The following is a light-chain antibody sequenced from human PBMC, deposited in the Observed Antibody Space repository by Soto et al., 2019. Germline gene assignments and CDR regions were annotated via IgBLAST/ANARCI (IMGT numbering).Light chain of an antibody. V-gene: IGKV3-20*01. CDR2: GAS. CDR3: QHYDNSPPSVT. J-gene: IGKJ3*01. Sequence: DIVLTQSPGTLSLSPGERATPSCRASQTVLNNYLTWYQQKPGQAPRRLIFGASRRATGIPDRFSGSGSGTDFTLTISRLEPEDFALYYCQHYDNSPPSVTFGPGTKVDIK. CDR1: QTVLNNY.